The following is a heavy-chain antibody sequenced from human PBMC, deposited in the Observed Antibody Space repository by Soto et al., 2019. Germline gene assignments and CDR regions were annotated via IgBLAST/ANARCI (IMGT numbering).Heavy chain of an antibody. V-gene: IGHV3-33*01. CDR1: GFTFSSYS. D-gene: IGHD2-15*01. J-gene: IGHJ4*02. CDR3: ATDKGYCSGGSCYSLGFDY. Sequence: ESGGGVVQPGMSLRLSCAASGFTFSSYSMHWVRQAPGKGLEWVAVIWDDGRKKYYADSVKGRFTISRDNSKNTLYLQMNSLRAEDTAVYYCATDKGYCSGGSCYSLGFDYWGQGTLVTVSS. CDR2: IWDDGRKK.